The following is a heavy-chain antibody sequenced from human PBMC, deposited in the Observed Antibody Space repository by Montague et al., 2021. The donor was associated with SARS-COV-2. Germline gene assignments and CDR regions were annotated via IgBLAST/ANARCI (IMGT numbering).Heavy chain of an antibody. Sequence: TNNNPSLKTRVTISIDTSKNQFSLKLSSVTAADTSVNYCARGQEVYAINWDLNYWGQGTLFTVSS. J-gene: IGHJ4*02. V-gene: IGHV4-34*01. CDR2: T. D-gene: IGHD2-8*01. CDR3: ARGQEVYAINWDLNY.